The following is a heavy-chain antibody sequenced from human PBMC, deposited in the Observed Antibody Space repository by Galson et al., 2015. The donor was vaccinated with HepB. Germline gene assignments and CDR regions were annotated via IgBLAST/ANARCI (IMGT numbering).Heavy chain of an antibody. CDR1: GFTFSSYG. CDR2: ISYDGSNK. V-gene: IGHV3-30*18. J-gene: IGHJ4*02. Sequence: LRLSCAASGFTFSSYGMHWVRQAPGKGLEWVAVISYDGSNKYYADSVKGRFTISRDNSKNTLYLQMNSLRAEDTAVYYCAKPDIVVVPASYFDYWGQGTLVTVSS. D-gene: IGHD2-2*01. CDR3: AKPDIVVVPASYFDY.